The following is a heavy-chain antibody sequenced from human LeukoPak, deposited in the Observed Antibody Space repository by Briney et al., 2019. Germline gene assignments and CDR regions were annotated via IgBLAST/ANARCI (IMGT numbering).Heavy chain of an antibody. Sequence: SVKVSCKASGGTFSSYAISWVRQAPGQGLEWMGGIIPIFGTANYAQKFQGRVTITADESTSTAYMELSSLRSEDTAVYYCARGYYDSSGAFDYWGQGTLVTVSS. J-gene: IGHJ4*02. V-gene: IGHV1-69*13. CDR1: GGTFSSYA. D-gene: IGHD3-22*01. CDR2: IIPIFGTA. CDR3: ARGYYDSSGAFDY.